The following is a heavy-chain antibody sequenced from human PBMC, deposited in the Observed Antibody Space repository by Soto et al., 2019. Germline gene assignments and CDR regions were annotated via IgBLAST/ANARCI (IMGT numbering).Heavy chain of an antibody. CDR3: TRDASRDSSARGWFDP. V-gene: IGHV3-21*01. J-gene: IGHJ5*02. Sequence: GGSLRLSCAASGFTLRSFTMNWVRQAPGKGLEWVSTISSNSAYIYYTDALRGRFTISRDNAKNSLHLQMNSLRAEDTAVYYCTRDASRDSSARGWFDPWGPGTLVTVSS. CDR1: GFTLRSFT. CDR2: ISSNSAYI. D-gene: IGHD6-13*01.